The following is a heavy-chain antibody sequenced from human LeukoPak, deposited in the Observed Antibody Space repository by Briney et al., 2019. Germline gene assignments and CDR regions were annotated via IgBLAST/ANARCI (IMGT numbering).Heavy chain of an antibody. V-gene: IGHV4-4*07. CDR1: GGSISSDY. CDR3: AREELGYCSSPSCPHFDY. D-gene: IGHD2-2*01. Sequence: PSETLSLTCTVSGGSISSDYWSWIRQPAGKGLEWLGRIYTSGSTNYNPSLKSRVTISVDKSKNQFSLKLSSVTAADTAVYYCAREELGYCSSPSCPHFDYWGQGTLVTVSS. J-gene: IGHJ4*02. CDR2: IYTSGST.